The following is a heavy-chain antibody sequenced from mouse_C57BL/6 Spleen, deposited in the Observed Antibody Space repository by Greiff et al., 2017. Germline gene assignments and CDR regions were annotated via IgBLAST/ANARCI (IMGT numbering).Heavy chain of an antibody. CDR1: GYTFTSYW. D-gene: IGHD1-1*01. Sequence: QVQLQQSGPELVKPGASVKMSCKASGYTFTSYWITWVKQRPGKGLEWIGDIYPGSGSTNYKEKFKSKATLTVDKSSSTAYMQLSSLTSEDSAVYYCAKFSYGGVDYWGQGTTLTVSS. J-gene: IGHJ2*01. CDR3: AKFSYGGVDY. V-gene: IGHV1-55*01. CDR2: IYPGSGST.